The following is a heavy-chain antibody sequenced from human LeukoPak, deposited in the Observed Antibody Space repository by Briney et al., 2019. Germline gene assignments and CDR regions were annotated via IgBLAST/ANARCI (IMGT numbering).Heavy chain of an antibody. V-gene: IGHV3-23*01. D-gene: IGHD6-13*01. J-gene: IGHJ4*02. Sequence: GGSLRLSCAAPGFTFQNYAMSWVRQAPGKGLEWASSISGSGPSTDYADSVKGRFTISRDKAKNTLYLQMNSLRAEDTAVYYCVRDNPRQQGFAYWGQGTLVTVSS. CDR2: ISGSGPST. CDR3: VRDNPRQQGFAY. CDR1: GFTFQNYA.